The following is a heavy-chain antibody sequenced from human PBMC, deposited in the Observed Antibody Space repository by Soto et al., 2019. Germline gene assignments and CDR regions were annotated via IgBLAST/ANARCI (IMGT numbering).Heavy chain of an antibody. D-gene: IGHD6-19*01. J-gene: IGHJ4*02. CDR1: GGTFSSYA. CDR3: ARSSGCSPPTFYFDY. V-gene: IGHV1-69*01. CDR2: IIPTFGTA. Sequence: QVQLVQSGAEVKKPGSSVKVSCKASGGTFSSYAISWVRQAPGQGLEWMGGIIPTFGTANYAQKFQGRVTITADESTSTAYMELSSLRTDDTAVYYCARSSGCSPPTFYFDYWCQGALVTVSS.